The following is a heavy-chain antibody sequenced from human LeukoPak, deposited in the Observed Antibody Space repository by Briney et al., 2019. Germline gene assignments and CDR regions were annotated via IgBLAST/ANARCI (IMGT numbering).Heavy chain of an antibody. J-gene: IGHJ5*02. CDR1: GFTFSSYS. Sequence: GGSLRLSCAASGFTFSSYSMNWVRQAPGKGLEWVSYISSSSSYIYYADSVKGRFTISRDNAKNSLYLQMNSLRAEDTAVYYCARAKVAAAGTVDWFDPWGQGTLVTVSS. CDR3: ARAKVAAAGTVDWFDP. CDR2: ISSSSSYI. V-gene: IGHV3-21*01. D-gene: IGHD6-13*01.